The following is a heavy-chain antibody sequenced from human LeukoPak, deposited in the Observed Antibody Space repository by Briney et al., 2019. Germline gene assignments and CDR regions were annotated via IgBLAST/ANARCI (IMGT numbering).Heavy chain of an antibody. Sequence: GGSLRLSCAASGFTFSSYGMHWVRQAPGKGLEWVAIISFDGSNNYYADSVKGRFTISRDNSKNTLFLQMSSLRAEDTALYYCAKAKRDIYIAGDYNFDYWGQGTLVTVSS. CDR3: AKAKRDIYIAGDYNFDY. CDR1: GFTFSSYG. D-gene: IGHD3-10*01. CDR2: ISFDGSNN. V-gene: IGHV3-30*18. J-gene: IGHJ4*02.